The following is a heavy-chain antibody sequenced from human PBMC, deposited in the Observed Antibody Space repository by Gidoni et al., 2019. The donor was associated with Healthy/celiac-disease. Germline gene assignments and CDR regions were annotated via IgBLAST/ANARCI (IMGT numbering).Heavy chain of an antibody. D-gene: IGHD3-3*01. CDR1: GGSFSGYY. V-gene: IGHV4-34*01. J-gene: IGHJ5*02. Sequence: QVQLQQWGAGLLKPSETLSLTCAVYGGSFSGYYWSWIRQPPGKGLEWIGEINHSGSTNYNPSLKSRVTISVDTSKNQFSLKLSSVTAADTAVYYCARGTGYDFWSGYHNWFDPWGQGTLVTVSS. CDR2: INHSGST. CDR3: ARGTGYDFWSGYHNWFDP.